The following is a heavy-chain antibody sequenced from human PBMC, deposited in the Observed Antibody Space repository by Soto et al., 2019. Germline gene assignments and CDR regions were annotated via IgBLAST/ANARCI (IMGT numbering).Heavy chain of an antibody. CDR2: ISGSGVNT. CDR1: GFIFNNSA. Sequence: DVKLLESGGGLVQPWGSLRLYCAASGFIFNNSAMNWVRQAPGKWLEWVSGISGSGVNTYYADSVKGRFAISRDKSNNTLYLQLSSLKAEDTAVYDCAKERSGWYLYYFDYWGQGTRVTVSS. V-gene: IGHV3-23*01. CDR3: AKERSGWYLYYFDY. D-gene: IGHD6-19*01. J-gene: IGHJ4*02.